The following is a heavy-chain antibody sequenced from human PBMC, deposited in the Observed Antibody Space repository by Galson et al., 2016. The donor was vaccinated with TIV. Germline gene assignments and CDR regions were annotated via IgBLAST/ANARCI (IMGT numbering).Heavy chain of an antibody. Sequence: SLRLSCAASGLSVNGNGMHWVRQAPGKGLEWVAFLRYDGDNKYYADSVKGRFTISRDNSKNTLYLHMNNVRPEDAAVYFCAARGGQHQLGWFDPWGQGTLVAVSS. CDR3: AARGGQHQLGWFDP. V-gene: IGHV3-30*02. D-gene: IGHD6-13*01. CDR1: GLSVNGNG. CDR2: LRYDGDNK. J-gene: IGHJ5*02.